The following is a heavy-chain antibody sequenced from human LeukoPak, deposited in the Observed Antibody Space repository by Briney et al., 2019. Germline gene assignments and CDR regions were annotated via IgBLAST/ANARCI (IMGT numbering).Heavy chain of an antibody. CDR2: IYHSGST. D-gene: IGHD4-23*01. V-gene: IGHV4-38-2*02. CDR3: VRVDNGGNYFDY. Sequence: SETLSLTCNVSGDSITSTYYWGWIRQPPGKGLEWIGSIYHSGSTYYNPSLKSRLTIPADTSKNQFSLRLSSVTAADTAVYYCVRVDNGGNYFDYWGQGTLVTVSS. CDR1: GDSITSTYY. J-gene: IGHJ4*02.